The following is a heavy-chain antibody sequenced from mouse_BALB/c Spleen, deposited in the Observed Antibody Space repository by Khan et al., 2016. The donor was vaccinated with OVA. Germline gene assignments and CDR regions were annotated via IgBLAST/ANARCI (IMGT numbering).Heavy chain of an antibody. J-gene: IGHJ3*01. CDR1: GFNINDTY. CDR2: LDPANGNT. V-gene: IGHV14-3*02. Sequence: VQLQQSGAELVKPGASVKLSCTASGFNINDTYMHWVKQRPEQGLEWIGRLDPANGNTKYDPKFQGKAPITADTSSNTANLQLGSLTTEDTAVYYCARDGYCLAWFTYWGQGTLLTVSA. D-gene: IGHD2-3*01. CDR3: ARDGYCLAWFTY.